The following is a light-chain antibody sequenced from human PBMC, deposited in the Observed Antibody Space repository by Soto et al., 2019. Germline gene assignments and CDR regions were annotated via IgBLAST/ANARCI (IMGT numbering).Light chain of an antibody. V-gene: IGLV2-11*01. J-gene: IGLJ3*02. CDR3: SSYTASDIWL. Sequence: QSALTQPRSVSGSPGQSVTISCTGTNSDVGRYNFVSWYQQLPGKAPKLLISAVSQRPSGVPDRFSGSKSGNTASLTISGLQADDEADYFCSSYTASDIWLFGGGTKLSVL. CDR1: NSDVGRYNF. CDR2: AVS.